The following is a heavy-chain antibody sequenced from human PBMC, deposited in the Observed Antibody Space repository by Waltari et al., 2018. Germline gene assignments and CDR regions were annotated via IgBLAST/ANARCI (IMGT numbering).Heavy chain of an antibody. J-gene: IGHJ6*02. CDR1: GGSFSGYY. CDR3: ASPHSPWIYYYGMDV. D-gene: IGHD2-2*03. Sequence: QVQLQQWGAGLLKPSETLSLTCAVYGGSFSGYYWSWIRQPPGKGLEWIGEINHSGSTNYNPALKRRVTISVDTSKNQFSLKLSSVTAADTAVYYCASPHSPWIYYYGMDVWGQGTTVTVSS. CDR2: INHSGST. V-gene: IGHV4-34*01.